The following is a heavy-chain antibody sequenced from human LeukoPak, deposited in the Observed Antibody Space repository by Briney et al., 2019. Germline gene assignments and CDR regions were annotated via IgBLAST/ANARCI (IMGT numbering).Heavy chain of an antibody. D-gene: IGHD2-2*01. Sequence: PSETLSLTCTVSGGSISSSGYYWGWIRQPPGKGLEWIGSIFYSGTTYYKPSLKSRVSISVDTSKNQFSLKLSSVTAADTAVYYCARQRHQLPQGYFDYWGQGTLVTVSS. CDR2: IFYSGTT. V-gene: IGHV4-39*01. J-gene: IGHJ4*02. CDR1: GGSISSSGYY. CDR3: ARQRHQLPQGYFDY.